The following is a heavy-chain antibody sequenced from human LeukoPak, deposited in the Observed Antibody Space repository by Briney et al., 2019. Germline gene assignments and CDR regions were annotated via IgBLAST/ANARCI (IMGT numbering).Heavy chain of an antibody. CDR2: ISSSSSTI. CDR1: GFTFSSHS. J-gene: IGHJ5*02. CDR3: ARHDWFDP. Sequence: PGGSLRLSCAASGFTFSSHSMNWVRQAPGKGLEWVSYISSSSSTIYYADSVKGRFTISRDNAKNSLYLQMNSLRAEDTAVYYCARHDWFDPWGRGTLATVSS. V-gene: IGHV3-48*01.